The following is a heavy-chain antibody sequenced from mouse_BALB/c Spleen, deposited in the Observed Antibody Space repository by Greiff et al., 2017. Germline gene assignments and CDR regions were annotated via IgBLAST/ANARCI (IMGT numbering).Heavy chain of an antibody. V-gene: IGHV1-7*01. CDR2: INPSTGYT. Sequence: VKLMESGAELAKPGASVKMSCKASGYTFTSYWMHWVKQRPGQGLEWIGYINPSTGYTEYNQKFKDKATLTADKSSSTAYMQLSSLTSEDSAVYYCARWLLRGGAMDYWGQGTSVTVSS. J-gene: IGHJ4*01. D-gene: IGHD2-3*01. CDR3: ARWLLRGGAMDY. CDR1: GYTFTSYW.